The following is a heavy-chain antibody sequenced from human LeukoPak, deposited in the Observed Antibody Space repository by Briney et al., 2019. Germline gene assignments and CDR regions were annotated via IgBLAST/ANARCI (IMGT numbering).Heavy chain of an antibody. CDR3: AKDSQPLRYFDWLWGYFDY. J-gene: IGHJ4*02. V-gene: IGHV3-30*02. D-gene: IGHD3-9*01. Sequence: GGSLRLSCAASGFTFSSYGMHWVRQAPGKGLEWVAFIRYDGSNKYYADSVKGRFTISRDNSKNTLYLQMNSLRAEDTAVYYCAKDSQPLRYFDWLWGYFDYWGQGTLVTVSS. CDR1: GFTFSSYG. CDR2: IRYDGSNK.